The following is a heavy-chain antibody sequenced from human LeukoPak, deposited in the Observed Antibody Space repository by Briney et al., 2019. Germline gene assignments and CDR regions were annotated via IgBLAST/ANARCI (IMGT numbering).Heavy chain of an antibody. CDR3: TRWRSGTSD. CDR2: TRNKANSYAT. J-gene: IGHJ4*02. Sequence: PGGSLRLSCAVSGYTFSDHYIDWVRQAPGEGLEWVGHTRNKANSYATEYAASVKGRFTISRDDSRNSVYLQMNSLKTEDTAVYYCTRWRSGTSDWGQGTLVTVSS. CDR1: GYTFSDHY. D-gene: IGHD4-23*01. V-gene: IGHV3-72*01.